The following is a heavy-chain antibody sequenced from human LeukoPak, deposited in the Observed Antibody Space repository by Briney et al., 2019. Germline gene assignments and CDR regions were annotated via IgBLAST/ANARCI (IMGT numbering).Heavy chain of an antibody. CDR1: GYTFTSYG. D-gene: IGHD2-2*01. Sequence: ASVKVSCKASGYTFTSYGISWVRQAPGHGLEWMGWISAYNGNTNYAQKLQGRVTMTTDTSTSTAYMELRSLRSDDTAVYYCAGKDIVVVSDPDAFDIWGQGTMVTVSS. J-gene: IGHJ3*02. CDR2: ISAYNGNT. CDR3: AGKDIVVVSDPDAFDI. V-gene: IGHV1-18*01.